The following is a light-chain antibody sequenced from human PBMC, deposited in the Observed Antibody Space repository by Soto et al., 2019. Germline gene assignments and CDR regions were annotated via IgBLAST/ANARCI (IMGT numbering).Light chain of an antibody. CDR1: QSIISR. Sequence: DIQMTQSPSSLSASVGDRVTITCRASQSIISRLAWYQQKPGNAPKLLIYEASSFESGVPSRFSGSGSGTEFTLNISSLQPDDFAPYYCQKYNSYWAFGQGTKVDIK. CDR3: QKYNSYWA. V-gene: IGKV1-5*01. CDR2: EAS. J-gene: IGKJ1*01.